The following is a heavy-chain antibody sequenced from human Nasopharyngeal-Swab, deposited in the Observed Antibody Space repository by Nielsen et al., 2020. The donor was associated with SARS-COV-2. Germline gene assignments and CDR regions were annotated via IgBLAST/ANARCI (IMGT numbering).Heavy chain of an antibody. CDR2: ISGSGGST. CDR1: GFTFSSSA. J-gene: IGHJ4*02. Sequence: GGFLRLSCAASGFTFSSSAISWVRQAPGMGLEWVSAISGSGGSTYYADSVKGRFTISRDNSKNTLYLQMNSLRAEDTAVYYCARGTNDYGDYWGQGTLVTVSS. D-gene: IGHD1-1*01. CDR3: ARGTNDYGDY. V-gene: IGHV3-23*01.